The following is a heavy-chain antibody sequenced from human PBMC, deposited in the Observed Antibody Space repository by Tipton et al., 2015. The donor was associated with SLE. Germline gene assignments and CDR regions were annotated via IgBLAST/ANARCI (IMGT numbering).Heavy chain of an antibody. V-gene: IGHV1-69*09. CDR1: GGTFSSYA. CDR3: ASSVGYCSGGSCMYYFDY. J-gene: IGHJ4*02. D-gene: IGHD2-15*01. Sequence: QLVQSGAEVKKPGSSVKVSCKASGGTFSSYAISWVRQAPGQGLEWMGRIIPILDITHYAQKFLGRVTITADKSTSTAYMELSSLRSEDTAVYYCASSVGYCSGGSCMYYFDYWGQGTLVTVSS. CDR2: IIPILDIT.